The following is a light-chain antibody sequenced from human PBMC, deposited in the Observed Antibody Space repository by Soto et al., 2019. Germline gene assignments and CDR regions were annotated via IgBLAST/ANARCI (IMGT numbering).Light chain of an antibody. V-gene: IGKV1-5*01. J-gene: IGKJ2*01. CDR1: QSISSW. Sequence: DIQMTQSPSTLSASVGDRVTITCRASQSISSWLAWYQQKPGKAPKLLIYDASSLESGVPSRFSGSGSGTEFTLTISSLHPDDFATDYCQQYNSYSPRYTFGQGTKLEIK. CDR3: QQYNSYSPRYT. CDR2: DAS.